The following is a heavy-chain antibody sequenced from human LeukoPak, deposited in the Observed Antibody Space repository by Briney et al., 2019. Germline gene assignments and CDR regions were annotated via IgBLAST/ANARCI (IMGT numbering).Heavy chain of an antibody. CDR2: ISGSGGST. CDR3: GGIAIFGVVTLGAFDI. Sequence: GGSLRLSCAASGFTFSSYAMSWVRQAPGKGLEWVSAISGSGGSTYYADSVKGRFTISRDNSKNTLYLQMNSLRAEDTAVYYCGGIAIFGVVTLGAFDIWGQGTMVTVSS. CDR1: GFTFSSYA. V-gene: IGHV3-23*01. J-gene: IGHJ3*02. D-gene: IGHD3-3*01.